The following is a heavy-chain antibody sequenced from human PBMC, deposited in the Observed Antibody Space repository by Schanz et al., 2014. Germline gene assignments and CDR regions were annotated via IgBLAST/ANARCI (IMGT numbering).Heavy chain of an antibody. CDR1: GYTFTDYG. J-gene: IGHJ4*02. D-gene: IGHD4-17*01. CDR2: ISPYNGNT. V-gene: IGHV1-18*01. CDR3: ARGYGDSPTDF. Sequence: QVQVVQSGAEVKKPGASVKVSCKASGYTFTDYGVIWVRQAPGQGLEWMGWISPYNGNTNYAQKLQGRVTMTADTATSTAYMDLSSLRSEDTAVYYCARGYGDSPTDFWGQGTLVTVSS.